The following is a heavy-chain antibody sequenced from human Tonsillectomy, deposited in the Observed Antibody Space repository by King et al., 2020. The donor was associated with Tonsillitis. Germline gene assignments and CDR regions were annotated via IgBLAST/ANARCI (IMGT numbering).Heavy chain of an antibody. CDR1: GFTFSNYA. D-gene: IGHD4-17*01. Sequence: VQLVESGGGVVQSGRSLRLSCAASGFTFSNYAMHWVRQAPGKGLEWVAVMSHDGSNEYYADSVKGRFTISRDNSKNTLYLQMNSLRTEDTAVYYCAREDYGEHYFDYWGQGTLVTVSS. CDR3: AREDYGEHYFDY. CDR2: MSHDGSNE. J-gene: IGHJ4*02. V-gene: IGHV3-30-3*01.